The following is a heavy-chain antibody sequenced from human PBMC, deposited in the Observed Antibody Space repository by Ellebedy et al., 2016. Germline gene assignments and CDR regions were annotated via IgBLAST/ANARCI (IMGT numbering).Heavy chain of an antibody. CDR1: DDSITTYY. D-gene: IGHD3-10*01. V-gene: IGHV4-59*08. CDR2: IYYTGIT. CDR3: ARNNYTSGT. Sequence: SETLSLTCTVSDDSITTYYWSWIRQPPGKGLDYIGYIYYTGITNYNPSLMGRATISMDTSKKQFSLRLTSVTAADTAVYYCARNNYTSGTWGQGTLVTVSS. J-gene: IGHJ5*01.